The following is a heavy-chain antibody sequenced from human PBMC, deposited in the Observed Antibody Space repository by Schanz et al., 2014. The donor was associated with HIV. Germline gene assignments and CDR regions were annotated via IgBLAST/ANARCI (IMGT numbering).Heavy chain of an antibody. CDR1: GFTFRSYG. CDR2: MSYDGRNE. Sequence: QVQLVESGGGVVQPGRSLRLSCAASGFTFRSYGMHWVRQAPGKGLECVASMSYDGRNEHYVDSVKGRFTISRDNSKNTLNLQMNSLRGDDTALYYCATTLYPYTSSSDYYYGMDVWGQGTTVTVSS. V-gene: IGHV3-33*08. CDR3: ATTLYPYTSSSDYYYGMDV. D-gene: IGHD6-6*01. J-gene: IGHJ6*02.